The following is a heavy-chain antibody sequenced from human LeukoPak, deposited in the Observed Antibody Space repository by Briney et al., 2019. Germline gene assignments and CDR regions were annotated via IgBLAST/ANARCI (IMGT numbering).Heavy chain of an antibody. CDR3: ARVMYYYGSGSPYYYGMDV. CDR2: ISSSSSYI. Sequence: GGSLRLSCAASGFTFSSYSMNWVRQAPGKGLEWVSSISSSSSYIYYADSVKGRFTISRDNAKNTLYLQMNSLRAEDTAVYYCARVMYYYGSGSPYYYGMDVWGQGTTVTVSS. D-gene: IGHD3-10*01. V-gene: IGHV3-21*01. CDR1: GFTFSSYS. J-gene: IGHJ6*02.